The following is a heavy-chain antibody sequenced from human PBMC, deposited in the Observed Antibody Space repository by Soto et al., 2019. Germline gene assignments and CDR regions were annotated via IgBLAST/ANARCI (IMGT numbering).Heavy chain of an antibody. CDR1: GFTCGYYA. CDR2: IRRNAYGGTT. J-gene: IGHJ4*02. V-gene: IGHV3-49*04. D-gene: IGHD3-16*01. Sequence: PGGSLRLSCTTSGFTCGYYALSWVRQSPGKGLEWVGFIRRNAYGGTTDYAASVKGRFTISRDDSKSIAYLQMNSLRTEDTALYYCTRASSLDFDFWGQGTLVPVSS. CDR3: TRASSLDFDF.